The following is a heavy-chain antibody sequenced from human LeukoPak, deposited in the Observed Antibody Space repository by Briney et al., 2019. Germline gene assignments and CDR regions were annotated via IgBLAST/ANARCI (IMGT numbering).Heavy chain of an antibody. J-gene: IGHJ4*02. Sequence: GSLRLSCAASGFTFSSYGMHWVRQAPGKGLEWVAFIRYDGSNKYYADSVKGRFTISRDNSKNTLYLQMNSLRAEDTAVYYCAGPYSGDSSGWTFDYWGQGTLVTVSS. D-gene: IGHD6-19*01. CDR2: IRYDGSNK. CDR1: GFTFSSYG. V-gene: IGHV3-30*02. CDR3: AGPYSGDSSGWTFDY.